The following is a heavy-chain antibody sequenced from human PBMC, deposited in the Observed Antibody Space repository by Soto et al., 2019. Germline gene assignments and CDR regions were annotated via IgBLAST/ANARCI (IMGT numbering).Heavy chain of an antibody. CDR2: IIPIFGTA. D-gene: IGHD3-22*01. V-gene: IGHV1-69*13. J-gene: IGHJ4*02. CDR1: GGTFSSYA. CDR3: ARDGGGYPLYFDY. Sequence: VASVKVSCKASGGTFSSYAISWVRQAPGQGLEWMGGIIPIFGTANYAQKFQGRVTITADESTSTAYMELSSLRSEDTAVYYCARDGGGYPLYFDYWGQGTLVTVSS.